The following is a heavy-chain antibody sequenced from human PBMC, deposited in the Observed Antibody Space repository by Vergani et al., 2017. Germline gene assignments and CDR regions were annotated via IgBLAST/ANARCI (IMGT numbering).Heavy chain of an antibody. D-gene: IGHD3-3*01. Sequence: QLQLQESGPGLVKPSETLSLTCTFSGGSISSSSYYWGWIRQPPGKGLEWIGSIYYSGRTYYNPSLKSRVTISVDTSENQFSLKLSSVTAADTAVYYCARHISGDWRTIFGVGTIDYWGQGTLVTVSS. CDR3: ARHISGDWRTIFGVGTIDY. CDR1: GGSISSSSYY. CDR2: IYYSGRT. J-gene: IGHJ4*02. V-gene: IGHV4-39*01.